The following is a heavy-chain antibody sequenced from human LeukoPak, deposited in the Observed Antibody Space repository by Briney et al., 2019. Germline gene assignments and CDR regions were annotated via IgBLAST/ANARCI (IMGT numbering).Heavy chain of an antibody. D-gene: IGHD2-21*02. V-gene: IGHV3-30*02. CDR3: AKDGVLGGDYEGYFDL. CDR2: IRYDGSNR. Sequence: GGSLRLSCAASGFTLSSYGMHWVRQAPGKGVEWVAFIRYDGSNRYYADSVKGRFTISRDNSKNTLYLQMNSLRAEDTAVYYCAKDGVLGGDYEGYFDLWGRGTLVTVSS. J-gene: IGHJ2*01. CDR1: GFTLSSYG.